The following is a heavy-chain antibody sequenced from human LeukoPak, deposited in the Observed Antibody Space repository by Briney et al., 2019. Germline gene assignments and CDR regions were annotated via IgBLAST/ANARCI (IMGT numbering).Heavy chain of an antibody. CDR2: ISSSSSYT. Sequence: GGSLRLSCAASGFTFSDYYMSWIRQAPGKGLEWVSYISSSSSYTNYADSVKGRSTISRDNAKNSLYLQMNSLRAEDTAVYYCVRLLWFGELALNYFDYWGQGTLVTVSS. CDR3: VRLLWFGELALNYFDY. V-gene: IGHV3-11*03. J-gene: IGHJ4*02. D-gene: IGHD3-10*01. CDR1: GFTFSDYY.